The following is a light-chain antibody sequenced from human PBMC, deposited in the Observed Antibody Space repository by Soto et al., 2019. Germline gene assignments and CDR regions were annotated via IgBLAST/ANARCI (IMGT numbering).Light chain of an antibody. CDR3: QQYGSSPRT. CDR2: GAP. V-gene: IGKV3-20*01. Sequence: EIVLTQSPGTLSLSPGERATLSCRASQSVSSSHLAWYQQKPGQAPRLLISGAPSRATGIPDRFTGSGSGTDFTLTISRLEPEDFAVYYCQQYGSSPRTFGQGTKVEIK. CDR1: QSVSSSH. J-gene: IGKJ1*01.